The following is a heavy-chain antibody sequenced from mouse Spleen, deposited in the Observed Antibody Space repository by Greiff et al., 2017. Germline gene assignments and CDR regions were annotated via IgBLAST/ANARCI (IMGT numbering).Heavy chain of an antibody. J-gene: IGHJ2*01. V-gene: IGHV5-17*01. Sequence: DVQLVESGGGLVKPGGSLKLSCAASGFTFSDYGMHWVRQAPEKGLEWVAYISSGSSTIYYADTVKGRFTISRDNAKNTLFLQMTSLRSEDTAMYYCARPGLIAYYFDYWGQGTTLTVSS. D-gene: IGHD3-3*01. CDR3: ARPGLIAYYFDY. CDR2: ISSGSSTI. CDR1: GFTFSDYG.